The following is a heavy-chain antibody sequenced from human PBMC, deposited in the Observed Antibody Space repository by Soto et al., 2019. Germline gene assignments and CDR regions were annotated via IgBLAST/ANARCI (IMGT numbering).Heavy chain of an antibody. CDR1: GGSISSGGYY. D-gene: IGHD3-22*01. CDR2: IYYSGST. J-gene: IGHJ4*02. Sequence: SETLSLTCTVSGGSISSGGYYWSWIRQQQGKGLEWIEYIYYSGSTYYNPSLKSRVNISVDTSKNQFSLKLSSVTAADTAVYYCARLVVITNRPDYWGQGTLVTVSS. V-gene: IGHV4-31*03. CDR3: ARLVVITNRPDY.